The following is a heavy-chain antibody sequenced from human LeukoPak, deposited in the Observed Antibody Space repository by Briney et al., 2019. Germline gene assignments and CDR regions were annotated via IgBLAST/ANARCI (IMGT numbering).Heavy chain of an antibody. Sequence: GGSLRLSCAASGFTFSSYTMNWVRQAPGKGLEWLSSISSSSDYIYYADSVKGRFTISRDHAKNSLYLQMNSLRAEDTAVYYCARDLLSRGYGGDCYHDIWGQGTMVTVSS. CDR1: GFTFSSYT. D-gene: IGHD2-21*02. CDR2: ISSSSDYI. CDR3: ARDLLSRGYGGDCYHDI. V-gene: IGHV3-21*01. J-gene: IGHJ3*02.